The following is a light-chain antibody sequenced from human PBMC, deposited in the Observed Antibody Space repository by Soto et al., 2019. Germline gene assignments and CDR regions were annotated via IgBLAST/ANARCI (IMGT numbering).Light chain of an antibody. J-gene: IGKJ1*01. CDR1: QSVLDRSNNKNY. V-gene: IGKV4-1*01. CDR3: QQYYAIPRT. CDR2: WAS. Sequence: DIVMTQSPDSLAVSLGERAIINCKSSQSVLDRSNNKNYLTWYQQKPGQPPQPLIYWASTREFGVPDRFSGSGSGTDFTLTISSLQAEDVALYYCQQYYAIPRTFGQGTKVEIK.